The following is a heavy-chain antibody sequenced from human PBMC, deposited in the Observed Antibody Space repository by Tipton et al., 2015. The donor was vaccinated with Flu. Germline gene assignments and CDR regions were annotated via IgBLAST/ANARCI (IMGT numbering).Heavy chain of an antibody. D-gene: IGHD6-6*01. Sequence: QSGAEVKKPGSSVKASCKASGGTFSSYAISWVRQAPGQGLEWMGGIIPIFGTANYAQKFQGRVTITADESTSTAYMELSSLRSEDTAVYYCARERSRSASLHDAFDIWGQGTMVTVSS. CDR3: ARERSRSASLHDAFDI. CDR1: GGTFSSYA. V-gene: IGHV1-69*01. J-gene: IGHJ3*02. CDR2: IIPIFGTA.